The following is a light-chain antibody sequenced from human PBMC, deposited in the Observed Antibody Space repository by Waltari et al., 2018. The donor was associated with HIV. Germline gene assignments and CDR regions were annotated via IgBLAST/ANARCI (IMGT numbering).Light chain of an antibody. Sequence: SELTQPPSVSGTPGQRVTISCSGGNSNIGRNTVTWYQHLPGAAPKVLIYTDDKPPWGVPDRFSGSKTGTSASLAISGLQSDDEAVYYCATWDDSLDHVFGTGTKVSVL. CDR3: ATWDDSLDHV. CDR2: TDD. V-gene: IGLV1-44*01. CDR1: NSNIGRNT. J-gene: IGLJ1*01.